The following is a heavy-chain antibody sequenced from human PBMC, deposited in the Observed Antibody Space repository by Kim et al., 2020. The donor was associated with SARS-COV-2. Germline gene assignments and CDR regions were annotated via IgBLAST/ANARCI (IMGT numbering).Heavy chain of an antibody. CDR2: INHSGST. CDR3: ARSATYYDILTGYREPLQGYYFDY. V-gene: IGHV4-34*01. J-gene: IGHJ4*02. D-gene: IGHD3-9*01. Sequence: SETLSLTCAVYGGSFSGYYWSWIRQPPGKGLEWIGEINHSGSTNYNPSLKSRVAISVDTSKNQFSLKLSSVTAADTAVYYCARSATYYDILTGYREPLQGYYFDYWGQGTLVTVSS. CDR1: GGSFSGYY.